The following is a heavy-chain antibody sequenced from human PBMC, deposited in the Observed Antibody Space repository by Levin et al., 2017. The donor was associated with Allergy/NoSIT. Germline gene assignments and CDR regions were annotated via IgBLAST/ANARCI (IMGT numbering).Heavy chain of an antibody. CDR3: ARDRETARGFRENWYFDL. CDR2: IGTHANT. V-gene: IGHV3-13*01. D-gene: IGHD2-21*02. Sequence: GGSLRLSCAASGFTFSSYDMHWVRQPTGRDLEWVSSIGTHANTFYPDSVKGRFTISRDNAKNSLYLQMDSLRADDSAVYYCARDRETARGFRENWYFDLWGRGTLVTVSS. J-gene: IGHJ2*01. CDR1: GFTFSSYD.